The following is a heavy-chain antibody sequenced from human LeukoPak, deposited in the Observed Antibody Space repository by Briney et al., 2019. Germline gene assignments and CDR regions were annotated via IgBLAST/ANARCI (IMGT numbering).Heavy chain of an antibody. Sequence: GGSLRLSCAASGFTFRIYSMNWVRQAPGTGLEWVSSIGPSSGDVYYADSVKGRFTISRDNDKNSLYLQMNSLRAEDTAVYYCARDRGARGRGLAWGQGTQVTVSS. CDR3: ARDRGARGRGLA. CDR1: GFTFRIYS. CDR2: IGPSSGDV. D-gene: IGHD3-10*01. J-gene: IGHJ5*02. V-gene: IGHV3-21*01.